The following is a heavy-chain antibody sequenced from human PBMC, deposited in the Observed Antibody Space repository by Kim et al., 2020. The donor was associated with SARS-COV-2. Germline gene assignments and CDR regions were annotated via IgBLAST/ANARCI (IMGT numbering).Heavy chain of an antibody. Sequence: KGRFPISRDNSKNTLYLQMNSLIAEDTAVYYCARAEANYGDYYYYYGMDVWGQGTTVTVSS. J-gene: IGHJ6*02. CDR3: ARAEANYGDYYYYYGMDV. V-gene: IGHV3-30*01. D-gene: IGHD4-17*01.